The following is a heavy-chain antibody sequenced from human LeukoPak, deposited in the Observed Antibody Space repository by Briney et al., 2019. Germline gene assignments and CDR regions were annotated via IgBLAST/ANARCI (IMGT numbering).Heavy chain of an antibody. Sequence: PGGSLRLSCAASGFTFDDYAMHWVRHAPGKGLEWVSLISWDGGSTYYADSVKGRFTISRDNSKNSLYLQMNSLRAEDTALYYCAKDMSADSSGWYNYYFGYWGQGTLVTVSS. J-gene: IGHJ4*02. CDR2: ISWDGGST. CDR3: AKDMSADSSGWYNYYFGY. CDR1: GFTFDDYA. D-gene: IGHD6-19*01. V-gene: IGHV3-43D*03.